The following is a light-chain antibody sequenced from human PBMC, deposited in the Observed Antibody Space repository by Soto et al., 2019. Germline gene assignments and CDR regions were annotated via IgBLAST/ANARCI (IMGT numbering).Light chain of an antibody. CDR3: MQGTHWPYT. CDR1: QGLLHSNGDTF. CDR2: QVS. Sequence: DVVMTQSPLSLPVTLGQPASISCRSSQGLLHSNGDTFLSWVQQRPGQSPRRLIYQVSNRDSGVPDRFSGSGSGTDFTLTISRVEAEDVGIYYCMQGTHWPYTFGQGTKLEI. J-gene: IGKJ2*01. V-gene: IGKV2-30*02.